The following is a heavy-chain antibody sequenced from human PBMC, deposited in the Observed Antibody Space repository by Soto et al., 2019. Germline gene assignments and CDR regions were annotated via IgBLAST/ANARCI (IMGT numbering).Heavy chain of an antibody. CDR2: ISTDASST. Sequence: EVQLVESGGGLVQPGGSLRLSCAASGFTFSSYWMHWVRQAPGKGLVWVSSISTDASSTSYADPVKGRFTISRDNAKNTLYLQMNSVRDEDTAVYYGARLPNKSPQNWGQGTLVIVSP. CDR3: ARLPNKSPQN. V-gene: IGHV3-74*01. J-gene: IGHJ1*01. CDR1: GFTFSSYW.